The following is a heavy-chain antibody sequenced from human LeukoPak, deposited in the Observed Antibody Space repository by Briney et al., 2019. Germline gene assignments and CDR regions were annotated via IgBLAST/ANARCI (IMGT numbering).Heavy chain of an antibody. D-gene: IGHD6-19*01. J-gene: IGHJ4*02. V-gene: IGHV3-7*01. Sequence: PGGSLRLSCAGSGFTFSSFWMTWVRQAPGKGLEWVANIQQDGSEEYYVDSVKGRFTISRDNAKNSLYLQMDSLRAEDTAVYYCARDQVAVAGTVYYFDYWGQGTLVTVPS. CDR2: IQQDGSEE. CDR1: GFTFSSFW. CDR3: ARDQVAVAGTVYYFDY.